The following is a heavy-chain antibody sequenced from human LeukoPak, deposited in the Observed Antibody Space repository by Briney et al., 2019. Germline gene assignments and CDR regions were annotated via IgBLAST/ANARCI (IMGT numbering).Heavy chain of an antibody. V-gene: IGHV1-69*10. Sequence: ASVKLSCKASGSTFTSYGISWVRQAPGQGLEWMGWIILILGIANYAQTFQGRVTITADKSTSTAYMEMSSLRAEDTAVYYCARDWPYCGGGSCYSYDYWGQGTLVTVSS. CDR2: IILILGIA. CDR1: GSTFTSYG. J-gene: IGHJ4*02. CDR3: ARDWPYCGGGSCYSYDY. D-gene: IGHD2-15*01.